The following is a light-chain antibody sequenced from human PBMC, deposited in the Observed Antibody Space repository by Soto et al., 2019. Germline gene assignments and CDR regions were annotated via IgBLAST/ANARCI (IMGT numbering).Light chain of an antibody. Sequence: QSALTQPASVSGSPGQSITISCTGTSSDVGGYNYVSWYQQHPGKAPKLMIYEVSKRPSGVSNRFSGSKSGNTASLTISGLQAEDEADYYCCSYAGSGGYVFGTGTKLTVL. CDR3: CSYAGSGGYV. CDR1: SSDVGGYNY. V-gene: IGLV2-23*02. J-gene: IGLJ1*01. CDR2: EVS.